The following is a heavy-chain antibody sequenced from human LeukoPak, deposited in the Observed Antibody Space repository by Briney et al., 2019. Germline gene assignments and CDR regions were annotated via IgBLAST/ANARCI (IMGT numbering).Heavy chain of an antibody. CDR1: GDSLTSYL. Sequence: SETLSLTCSVSGDSLTSYLWNWIRQPPGKGLEWIGYIYYNGSNNYNSSLKSRVTISVDTSKNQFSLKLSSVTAADTAIYYCARDRRYYYGLGKATDWFDPWGQGTLVTVSS. CDR2: IYYNGSN. D-gene: IGHD3-10*01. J-gene: IGHJ5*02. CDR3: ARDRRYYYGLGKATDWFDP. V-gene: IGHV4-59*01.